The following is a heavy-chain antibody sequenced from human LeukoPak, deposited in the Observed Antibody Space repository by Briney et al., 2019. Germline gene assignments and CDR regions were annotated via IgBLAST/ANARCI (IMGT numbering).Heavy chain of an antibody. CDR2: IYHSGST. J-gene: IGHJ4*02. CDR3: ARDSAAVAGTMSKVSDY. V-gene: IGHV4-30-2*01. D-gene: IGHD6-19*01. Sequence: SQTLSLTCTVSGGSISSGGYYWSWIRQPPGKGLEWIGYIYHSGSTYYNPSLKSRVTISVDRSKNQFSLKLSSVTAADTAVYYCARDSAAVAGTMSKVSDYWGQGTLVTVSS. CDR1: GGSISSGGYY.